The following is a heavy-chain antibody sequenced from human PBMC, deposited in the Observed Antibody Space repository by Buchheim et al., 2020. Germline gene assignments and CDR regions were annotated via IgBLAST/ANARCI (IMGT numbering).Heavy chain of an antibody. CDR2: ISGSGGST. J-gene: IGHJ4*02. CDR1: GFTFSSYA. CDR3: AKSRSSSSWLQRYYFDY. Sequence: EVQLLESGGGLVQPGGSLRLSCAASGFTFSSYAMSWVRQAPGKGLEWVSVISGSGGSTYYADSVKGRFTISRDNSKNTLYLQMNSLRAEDTAVYYCAKSRSSSSWLQRYYFDYWGQGTL. V-gene: IGHV3-23*01. D-gene: IGHD6-13*01.